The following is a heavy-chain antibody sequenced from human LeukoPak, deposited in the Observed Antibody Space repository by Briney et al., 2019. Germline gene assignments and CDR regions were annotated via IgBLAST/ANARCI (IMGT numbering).Heavy chain of an antibody. Sequence: GASVKVSCKASGYTFTGYYMHWVRQAPGQGLEWMGWINPNSGGTNYAQKFQGRVTMTRDMSTSTVYMELSSLRSEDTAVYYCARDRGPDTAMAFDYWGQGTLVTVSS. CDR1: GYTFTGYY. CDR3: ARDRGPDTAMAFDY. J-gene: IGHJ4*02. V-gene: IGHV1-2*02. CDR2: INPNSGGT. D-gene: IGHD5-18*01.